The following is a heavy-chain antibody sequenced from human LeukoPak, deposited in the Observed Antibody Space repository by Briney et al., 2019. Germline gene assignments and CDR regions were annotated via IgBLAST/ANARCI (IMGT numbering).Heavy chain of an antibody. CDR2: MNPNSGNT. J-gene: IGHJ4*02. Sequence: AASVKVSCKASGYTFTSYDINWVRQAAGQGPEWMGWMNPNSGNTAYAQNFQGRVIMTRNTSISTAYMELSSLRFEDTAVFYCAIRTSRGVSGSSYFDSWGQGTLVTVSS. CDR1: GYTFTSYD. CDR3: AIRTSRGVSGSSYFDS. V-gene: IGHV1-8*02. D-gene: IGHD3-10*01.